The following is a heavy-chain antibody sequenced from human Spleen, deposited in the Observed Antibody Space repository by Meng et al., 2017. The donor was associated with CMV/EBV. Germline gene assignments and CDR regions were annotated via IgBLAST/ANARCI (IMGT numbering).Heavy chain of an antibody. CDR1: GFTFSTYA. Sequence: GESLKISCAASGFTFSTYAMHWVRQAPGKGLEWVAVISYDGSNKFYAGSVKGRFTISRDNSKNTLYLQMNSLRAEDTALYYCARDSGLYSNYFDYWGQGTLVTVSS. CDR3: ARDSGLYSNYFDY. V-gene: IGHV3-30*04. D-gene: IGHD4-11*01. J-gene: IGHJ4*02. CDR2: ISYDGSNK.